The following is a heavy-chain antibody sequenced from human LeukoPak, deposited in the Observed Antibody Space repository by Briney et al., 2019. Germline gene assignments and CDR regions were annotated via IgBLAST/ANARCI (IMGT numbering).Heavy chain of an antibody. CDR3: ARVPGQYSSGWQPPFDY. J-gene: IGHJ4*02. CDR1: GGSISSSSYY. CDR2: IYYSGST. Sequence: SETLSLTCTVSGGSISSSSYYWGWIRQPPGKGLEWIGSIYYSGSTYYNPSLKSRVTISVDTSKNQFSLKLSSVTAADTAVYYCARVPGQYSSGWQPPFDYWGQGTLVTVSS. V-gene: IGHV4-39*01. D-gene: IGHD6-19*01.